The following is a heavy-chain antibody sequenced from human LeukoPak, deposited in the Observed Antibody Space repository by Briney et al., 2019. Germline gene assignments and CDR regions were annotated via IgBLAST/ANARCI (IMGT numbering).Heavy chain of an antibody. CDR2: INPNSGGT. V-gene: IGHV1-2*02. CDR3: ARGSITMVRGVIVWFDP. J-gene: IGHJ5*02. CDR1: GYTFTGYY. Sequence: ASVKVSCKASGYTFTGYYMHWVRQAPGQGLEWMGWINPNSGGTNYAQKFQSRVTMTRDTSISTAYMELSRLRSDDTAVYYCARGSITMVRGVIVWFDPWGQGTLVTVSS. D-gene: IGHD3-10*01.